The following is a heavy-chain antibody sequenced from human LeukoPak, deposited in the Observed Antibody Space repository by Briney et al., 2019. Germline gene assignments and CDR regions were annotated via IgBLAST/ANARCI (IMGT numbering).Heavy chain of an antibody. CDR1: GFTFRNYS. J-gene: IGHJ4*02. V-gene: IGHV3-23*01. Sequence: GALRLSCAASGFTFRNYSMNWVRQAPGKGLERVSGISDSGGTTDYADSVKGRFAISRDNSKNTLYLQMNSLRAEDTAVYYCAKARSGSSSSCYNYWGQGTLVTVSS. CDR3: AKARSGSSSSCYNY. D-gene: IGHD2-2*02. CDR2: ISDSGGTT.